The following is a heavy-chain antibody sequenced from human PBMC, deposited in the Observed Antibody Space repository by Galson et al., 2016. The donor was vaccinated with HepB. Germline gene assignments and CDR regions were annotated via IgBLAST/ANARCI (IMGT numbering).Heavy chain of an antibody. J-gene: IGHJ4*02. CDR2: IHPDDSDT. V-gene: IGHV5-51*01. CDR1: GYSFTNYW. CDR3: ARFGGSGWGSFDY. D-gene: IGHD6-19*01. Sequence: QSGAEVKKPGESLKISCKGSGYSFTNYWIGWVRQMPGKGLEWMGMIHPDDSDTKYSPSFQGQVTMSADKSISTAYLQWSSLEASDTAMYYCARFGGSGWGSFDYWGQGTLVTVSS.